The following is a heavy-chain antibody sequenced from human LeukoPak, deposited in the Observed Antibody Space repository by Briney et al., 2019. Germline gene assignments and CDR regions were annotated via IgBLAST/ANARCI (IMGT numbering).Heavy chain of an antibody. CDR1: GYTFTSYG. CDR3: ARLAARPGVDWFDP. Sequence: ASVKVSCKASGYTFTSYGISWVRQAPGQGLEWMGWISAYNGNTNYAQKLQGRVTMTTDTSTSTADMALRSLRSDDTDVSYCARLAARPGVDWFDPWGQGTLVTVSS. D-gene: IGHD6-6*01. J-gene: IGHJ5*02. CDR2: ISAYNGNT. V-gene: IGHV1-18*01.